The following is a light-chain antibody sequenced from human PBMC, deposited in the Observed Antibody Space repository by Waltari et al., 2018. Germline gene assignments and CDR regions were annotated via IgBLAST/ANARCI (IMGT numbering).Light chain of an antibody. J-gene: IGKJ1*01. CDR1: QNIGNW. CDR3: QQRHWPWT. Sequence: DIVLTQFPSTLSLSPGERATLSCGASQNIGNWLAWYQQKPGQAPRLLIYNTSNRATGMPARFSGGGSGTDFTLTISSLEPEDSAVYYCQQRHWPWTFGQGTKVEIK. V-gene: IGKV3-11*01. CDR2: NTS.